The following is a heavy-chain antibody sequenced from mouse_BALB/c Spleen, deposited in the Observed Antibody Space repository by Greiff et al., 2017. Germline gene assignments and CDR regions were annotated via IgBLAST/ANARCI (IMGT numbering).Heavy chain of an antibody. Sequence: VQLQQSGAELARPGASVKLSCKASGYTFTSYWMQWVKQRPGQGLEWIGAIYPGDGDTRYTQKFKGKATLTVDKSSSTAYMQLSSLTSEDSAVYYCTRGGYGSSYWYFDVWGAGTTVTVSS. CDR3: TRGGYGSSYWYFDV. V-gene: IGHV1-87*01. CDR1: GYTFTSYW. CDR2: IYPGDGDT. D-gene: IGHD1-1*01. J-gene: IGHJ1*01.